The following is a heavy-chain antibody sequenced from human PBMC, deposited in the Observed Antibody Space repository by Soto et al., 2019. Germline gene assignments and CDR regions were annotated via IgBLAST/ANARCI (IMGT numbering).Heavy chain of an antibody. CDR2: INPSGGST. D-gene: IGHD2-2*01. Sequence: ASVKVSCKASGYTFTTYYMHWVRQAPGQGLEWMGIINPSGGSTSYAQKFQGRVTMTRDTSTSTVYMDLSSLRSGDTAVYYCARAPIYCSSTSCYPQYHFDYWGQGTLVTVSS. J-gene: IGHJ4*02. CDR3: ARAPIYCSSTSCYPQYHFDY. V-gene: IGHV1-46*03. CDR1: GYTFTTYY.